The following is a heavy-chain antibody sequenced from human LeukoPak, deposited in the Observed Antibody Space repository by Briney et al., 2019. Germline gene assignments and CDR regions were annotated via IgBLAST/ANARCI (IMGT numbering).Heavy chain of an antibody. V-gene: IGHV4-34*01. CDR1: GGSFSGYY. CDR3: ARASPRWAAADVYFQH. CDR2: INHSGST. D-gene: IGHD6-13*01. Sequence: SETLSLTCAVYGGSFSGYYWSWIRQPPGKGLEWIGEINHSGSTNCNPSLKSRVTISVDTSKNQFSLKLSSVTAADTAVYYCARASPRWAAADVYFQHWGQGTLVTVSS. J-gene: IGHJ1*01.